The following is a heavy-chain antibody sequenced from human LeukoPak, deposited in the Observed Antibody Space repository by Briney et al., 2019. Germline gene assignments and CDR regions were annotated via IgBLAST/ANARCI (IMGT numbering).Heavy chain of an antibody. CDR3: ARHFALRTEVPAAMVDY. CDR1: GGSISSSSYY. J-gene: IGHJ4*02. D-gene: IGHD2-2*01. Sequence: SETLSLTCTVSGGSISSSSYYWGWIRQPPGKGLEWIGSIYYSGSTYYNPSLKSRVTISVDTSKNEFSLKLSSVTAADTAVYYCARHFALRTEVPAAMVDYWGQGTLVTVSS. CDR2: IYYSGST. V-gene: IGHV4-39*01.